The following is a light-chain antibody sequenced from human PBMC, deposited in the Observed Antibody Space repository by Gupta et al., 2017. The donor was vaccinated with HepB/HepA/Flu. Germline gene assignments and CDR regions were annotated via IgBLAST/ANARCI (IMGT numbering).Light chain of an antibody. CDR1: SSHIGSNI. Sequence: QSVLTQPPSVSGTPAKRATISCSRSSSHIGSNIVNWYRQLPGTAPQLLIYNNNQRPSGVPDRLSGSKSGTTASLAISGLRSEDEADYYCAAWDDSPDAYVFGTGTKVTVL. CDR2: NNN. CDR3: AAWDDSPDAYV. J-gene: IGLJ1*01. V-gene: IGLV1-44*01.